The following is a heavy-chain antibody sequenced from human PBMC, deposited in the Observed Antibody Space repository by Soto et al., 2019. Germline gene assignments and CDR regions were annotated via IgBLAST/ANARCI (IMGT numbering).Heavy chain of an antibody. V-gene: IGHV4-4*02. CDR2: IYHSGST. Sequence: SETLSLTCAVSGGSIRSSNWWSWVRQPPGKGLEWIGEIYHSGSTNYNPSLKSRVTISVDKSKNQFSLKLSSVTAADTAVYYCAREMYYDSSGYYSPIYFDYWGQGTLVTVSS. CDR1: GGSIRSSNW. J-gene: IGHJ4*02. CDR3: AREMYYDSSGYYSPIYFDY. D-gene: IGHD3-22*01.